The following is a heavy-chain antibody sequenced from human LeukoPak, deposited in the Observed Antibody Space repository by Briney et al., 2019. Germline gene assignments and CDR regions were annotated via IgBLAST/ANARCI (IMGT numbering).Heavy chain of an antibody. CDR1: GFTFSSYA. Sequence: SGGSLRLSCAASGFTFSSYAMNWVRQAPGKGLEWVSGISGSDNSTYYADSVRGRFTVSRDNSRDTLELQMNSLRPEDTAIYYCAKARSGISTSRYNYWGQGTLVTVSS. J-gene: IGHJ4*02. D-gene: IGHD2-2*02. CDR2: ISGSDNST. V-gene: IGHV3-23*01. CDR3: AKARSGISTSRYNY.